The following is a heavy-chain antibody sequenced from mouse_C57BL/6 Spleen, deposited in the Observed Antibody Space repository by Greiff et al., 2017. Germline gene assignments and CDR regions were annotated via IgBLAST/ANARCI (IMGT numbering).Heavy chain of an antibody. V-gene: IGHV1-52*01. D-gene: IGHD2-4*01. J-gene: IGHJ4*01. Sequence: VQLQQPGAELVRPGSSVKLSCKASGYTFTSYWMHWVKQRPIQGLEWIGNIDPSDSETHYNQKFKDKATLTVDKSSSTAYMQLSSLTSEDSAVYYCARSGYDYGDYYAMDYWGQGTSVTVSS. CDR2: IDPSDSET. CDR1: GYTFTSYW. CDR3: ARSGYDYGDYYAMDY.